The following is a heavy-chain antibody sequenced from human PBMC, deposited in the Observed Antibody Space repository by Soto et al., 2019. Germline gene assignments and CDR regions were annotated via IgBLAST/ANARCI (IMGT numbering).Heavy chain of an antibody. CDR2: INHSGST. CDR1: GGSFSGYY. CDR3: ARGRKKARYSYGFYYYGMAV. Sequence: NPSETLSLTCAVYGGSFSGYYWSWIRQPPGKGLEWIGEINHSGSTNYNPSLKSRVTISVDTSKNQFSLKLSSVTAADTAVYYCARGRKKARYSYGFYYYGMAVWGQGTTVTVSS. J-gene: IGHJ6*02. V-gene: IGHV4-34*01. D-gene: IGHD5-18*01.